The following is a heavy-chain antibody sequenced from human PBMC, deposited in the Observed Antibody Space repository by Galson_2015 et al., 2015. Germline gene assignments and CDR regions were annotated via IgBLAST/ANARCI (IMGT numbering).Heavy chain of an antibody. V-gene: IGHV1-69*13. J-gene: IGHJ2*01. CDR1: GGTFSGYA. Sequence: SVKVSCKASGGTFSGYAISWVRQAPGQGLEWMGGIIPIFGTANHAQKFQGRVTITADESTSTAYMELSSLRSEDTAVYYCARGPDIVVVTATDWYFDLWGRGTLVTVSS. D-gene: IGHD2-21*02. CDR2: IIPIFGTA. CDR3: ARGPDIVVVTATDWYFDL.